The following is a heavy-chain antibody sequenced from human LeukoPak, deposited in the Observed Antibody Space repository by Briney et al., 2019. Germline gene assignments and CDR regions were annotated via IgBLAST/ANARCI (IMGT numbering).Heavy chain of an antibody. CDR1: GYTFTSYG. D-gene: IGHD2-15*01. CDR2: ITTYNGNT. CDR3: ARVVIVAATEDPYYFDY. Sequence: ASVKVSCKASGYTFTSYGISWVRQAPGQGLEWMGWITTYNGNTNYAQKLQGRVTMTTDTSTDTTYMELRSLRSDDTALYYCARVVIVAATEDPYYFDYWGRGTLVTVSS. J-gene: IGHJ4*02. V-gene: IGHV1-18*01.